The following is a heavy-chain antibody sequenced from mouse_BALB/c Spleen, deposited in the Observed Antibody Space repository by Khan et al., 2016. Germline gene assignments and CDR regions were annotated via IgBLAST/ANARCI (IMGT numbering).Heavy chain of an antibody. Sequence: VQLKESGPGLVAPSQSLSITCTVSGFSLTSYGVHWVRPPPGKGLEWLVVLCMDGSKTYNSAFKSRLSTSKDTSKSQVFLKMNSRQADDTAMYDCARRDDGGGAMDYWGQGTTVTVSS. J-gene: IGHJ4*01. CDR1: GFSLTSYG. CDR2: LCMDGSK. D-gene: IGHD2-3*01. V-gene: IGHV2-6*02. CDR3: ARRDDGGGAMDY.